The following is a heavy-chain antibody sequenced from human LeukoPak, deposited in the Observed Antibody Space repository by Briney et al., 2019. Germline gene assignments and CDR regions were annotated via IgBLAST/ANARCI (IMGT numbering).Heavy chain of an antibody. J-gene: IGHJ6*04. CDR1: GFTFSSYW. CDR3: ARFSVDAYNSLDV. D-gene: IGHD5-24*01. V-gene: IGHV3-7*01. CDR2: IKQDGSEK. Sequence: GGSLRLSCAASGFTFSSYWMSWVRQAPGKGLEWVANIKQDGSEKYYVDSVKGRFTISRDNAKNSLYLQMNSLRAEDTAVYYCARFSVDAYNSLDVWGKGTTVSVSS.